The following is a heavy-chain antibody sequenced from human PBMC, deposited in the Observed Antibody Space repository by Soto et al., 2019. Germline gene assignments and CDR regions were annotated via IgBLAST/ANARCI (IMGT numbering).Heavy chain of an antibody. Sequence: ASVKVSCKASGYTFTSYDINWVRQATGQGLEWMGRMNPNSGNTGYAQKFQGRVTMTRNTSISTAYMELSSLRSEDTAVYYCARGALYCSSTSCYLDNYYYYMDVWGQGTTVTVSS. CDR2: MNPNSGNT. J-gene: IGHJ6*03. CDR3: ARGALYCSSTSCYLDNYYYYMDV. D-gene: IGHD2-2*01. V-gene: IGHV1-8*01. CDR1: GYTFTSYD.